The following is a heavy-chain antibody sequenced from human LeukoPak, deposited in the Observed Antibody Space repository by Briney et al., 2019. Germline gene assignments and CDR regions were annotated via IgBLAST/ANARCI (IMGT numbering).Heavy chain of an antibody. Sequence: GGSLRLSCAASEFTFSDYYMSWIRQAPGKGLEWVSYISSSGSTIYYADSVKGRFTISRDNAKNSLYLQMNSLRAEDTAVYYCARAANYYGSGSYWYYYYMDVWGKGTTVTVSS. CDR1: EFTFSDYY. CDR3: ARAANYYGSGSYWYYYYMDV. J-gene: IGHJ6*03. D-gene: IGHD3-10*01. CDR2: ISSSGSTI. V-gene: IGHV3-11*04.